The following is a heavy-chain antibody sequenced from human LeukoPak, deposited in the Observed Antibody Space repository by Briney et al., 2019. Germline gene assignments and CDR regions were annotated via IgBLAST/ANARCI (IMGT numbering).Heavy chain of an antibody. CDR3: ARDGNFDY. CDR1: GYTXSGHY. J-gene: IGHJ4*02. CDR2: INPDSGGT. V-gene: IGHV1-2*02. Sequence: ASVKVSCKASGYTXSGHYMHWVRQAPGQGLEWMGWINPDSGGTNYAQKFQGRVTMTRDTSISTAYMELTRLTTDDTAVYYCARDGNFDYWGPGTLVAVSS.